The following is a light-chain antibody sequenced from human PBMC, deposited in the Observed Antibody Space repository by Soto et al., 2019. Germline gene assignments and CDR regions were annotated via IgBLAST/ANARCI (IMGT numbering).Light chain of an antibody. CDR1: QSVSSY. J-gene: IGKJ5*01. CDR3: QRQRRWHPIT. CDR2: DAS. Sequence: IGLTQSPVTLSLSPGERATLSCRASQSVSSYLAWYQQKPGQAPRLLIYDASNRATGIPARFSVSGSGTDFALTIDILNPDDFEVSYYQRQRRWHPITFGQGTRLEIK. V-gene: IGKV3-11*01.